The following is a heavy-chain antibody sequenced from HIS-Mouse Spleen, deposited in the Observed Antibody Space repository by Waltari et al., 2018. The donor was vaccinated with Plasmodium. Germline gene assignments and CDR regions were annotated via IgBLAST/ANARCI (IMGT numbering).Heavy chain of an antibody. J-gene: IGHJ3*02. D-gene: IGHD5-12*01. Sequence: QVQLVESGGGVVQPGGSLRLSCAASGFTVSSYGMHWVRQAPGKGLEWVAVISYDGSNKYYADSVKGRFTISRDNSKNTLYLQMNSLRAEDTAVYYCAKGSFIGSGYDPWAFDIWGQGTMVTVSS. CDR3: AKGSFIGSGYDPWAFDI. CDR2: ISYDGSNK. V-gene: IGHV3-30*18. CDR1: GFTVSSYG.